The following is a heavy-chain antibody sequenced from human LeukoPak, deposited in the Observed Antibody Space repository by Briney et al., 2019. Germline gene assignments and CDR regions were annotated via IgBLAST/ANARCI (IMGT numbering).Heavy chain of an antibody. CDR2: IYSGGST. CDR3: ARGEYSSGWWGDYYYGMDV. Sequence: GGSLRLSCAASGFTVSSNYMSWVRQAPGKGLEWVSVIYSGGSTYYADSVKGRFTISRDNSKDTLYLQMNSLRAEDTAVYYCARGEYSSGWWGDYYYGMDVWGQGTTVTVSS. D-gene: IGHD6-19*01. CDR1: GFTVSSNY. J-gene: IGHJ6*02. V-gene: IGHV3-66*01.